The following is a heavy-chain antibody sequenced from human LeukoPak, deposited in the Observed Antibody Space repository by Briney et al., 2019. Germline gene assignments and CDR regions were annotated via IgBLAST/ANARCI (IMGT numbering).Heavy chain of an antibody. J-gene: IGHJ5*02. CDR3: ARDSGDIKQPGNIKYYYGSGSYYRAPNWFDP. CDR1: GGSISSSSYY. D-gene: IGHD3-10*01. V-gene: IGHV4-39*07. CDR2: IYYSGST. Sequence: AETLSLTCTVSGGSISSSSYYWGWIRQPPGKGLEWIGSIYYSGSTYYNPSLNSRVTISVDTSKNQFSLKLSSVTAADTAVHYCARDSGDIKQPGNIKYYYGSGSYYRAPNWFDPWGQGTLVTVSS.